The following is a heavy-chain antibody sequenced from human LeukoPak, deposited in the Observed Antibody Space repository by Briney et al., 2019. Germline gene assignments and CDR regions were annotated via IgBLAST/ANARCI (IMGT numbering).Heavy chain of an antibody. V-gene: IGHV4-30-2*01. CDR1: GGSISSGGYS. Sequence: SETLSLTCAVSGGSISSGGYSWSWIRQPPGKGLEWIGYIYHSGSTYYNPSLKSRVTISVDRSKNQFSLKLSSVTAADTAVYYCARYLFGVVNYYYYYYGMDVWGQGTTVTVSS. CDR3: ARYLFGVVNYYYYYYGMDV. D-gene: IGHD3-3*01. CDR2: IYHSGST. J-gene: IGHJ6*02.